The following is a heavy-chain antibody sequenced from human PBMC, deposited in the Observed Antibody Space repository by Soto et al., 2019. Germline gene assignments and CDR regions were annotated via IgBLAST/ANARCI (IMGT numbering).Heavy chain of an antibody. CDR3: ARGVFRRDGYKGYYFDY. Sequence: QVQLVQSGAEVKKPGSSVKVSCKASGGTFSSYAISWVRQAPGQGLEWMGGIIPIFGTANYAQKFQGRVTITADESTSTAYMELSSLRSEDMAVYYCARGVFRRDGYKGYYFDYWGQGTLVTVSS. J-gene: IGHJ4*02. D-gene: IGHD5-12*01. CDR1: GGTFSSYA. V-gene: IGHV1-69*12. CDR2: IIPIFGTA.